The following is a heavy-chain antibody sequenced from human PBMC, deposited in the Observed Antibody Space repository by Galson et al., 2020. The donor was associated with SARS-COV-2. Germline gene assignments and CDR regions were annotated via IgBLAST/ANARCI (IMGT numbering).Heavy chain of an antibody. CDR1: GFTFSSYT. CDR2: ISSSSSYR. Sequence: TGGSLRLSCAASGFTFSSYTMNWVRQAPGKGLEWVSSISSSSSYRYYADSVKGRITISRDNSKNSLFLQMNSLKGDDTAVYYCARAALQVVLGVDASVYALDLWGQGTMVTVSS. J-gene: IGHJ3*01. CDR3: ARAALQVVLGVDASVYALDL. D-gene: IGHD2-21*01. V-gene: IGHV3-21*01.